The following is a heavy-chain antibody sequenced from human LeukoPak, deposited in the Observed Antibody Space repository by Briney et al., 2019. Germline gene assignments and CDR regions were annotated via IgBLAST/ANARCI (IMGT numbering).Heavy chain of an antibody. CDR3: AKDPGQWLGRFDY. J-gene: IGHJ4*02. D-gene: IGHD6-19*01. CDR2: ISYDGSIK. Sequence: PGGSLRLSCAVSGSTFSSYGMHWVRQAPGKGLEWVAVISYDGSIKYYADSVKGRFTISRDNSKNTLYLQMNSLRAEDTAVYYCAKDPGQWLGRFDYWGQGTLVTVSS. CDR1: GSTFSSYG. V-gene: IGHV3-30*18.